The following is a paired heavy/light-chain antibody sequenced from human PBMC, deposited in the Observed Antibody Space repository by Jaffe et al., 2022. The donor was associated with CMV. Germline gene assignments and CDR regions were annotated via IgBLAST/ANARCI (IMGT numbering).Heavy chain of an antibody. Sequence: EVQLVQSGAEVKKPGESLKISCKGSGYSFTSYWIGWVRQMPGKGLEWMGIIYPGDSDTRYSPSFQGQVTISADKSISTAYLQWSSLKASDTAMYYCARLWRQDIVVVPAAEPFDYWGQGTLVTVSS. CDR1: GYSFTSYW. CDR3: ARLWRQDIVVVPAAEPFDY. V-gene: IGHV5-51*01. CDR2: IYPGDSDT. D-gene: IGHD2-2*01. J-gene: IGHJ4*02.
Light chain of an antibody. CDR1: NIGSKN. J-gene: IGLJ2*01. Sequence: SYELTQPLSVSVALGQTARITCGGNNIGSKNVHWYQQKPGQAPVLVIYRDSNRPSGIPERFSGSNSGNTATLTISRAQAGDEADYYCQVWDSSTYVVFGGGTKLTVL. V-gene: IGLV3-9*01. CDR2: RDS. CDR3: QVWDSSTYVV.